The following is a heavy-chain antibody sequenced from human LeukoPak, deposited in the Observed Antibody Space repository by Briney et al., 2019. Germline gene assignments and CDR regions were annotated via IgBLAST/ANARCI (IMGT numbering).Heavy chain of an antibody. D-gene: IGHD3-16*02. CDR2: IYYSGST. CDR1: GGSISSYY. J-gene: IGHJ4*02. Sequence: SETLSLTCTVSGGSISSYYWSWIRQPPGKGLEWIGYIYYSGSTNYNPSLKSRVTISVDTSKNQFSLKLSSVTAADTAVYYCASRSRSYDYVWGSYRYTYYFDYWGQGTLVTVSS. V-gene: IGHV4-59*12. CDR3: ASRSRSYDYVWGSYRYTYYFDY.